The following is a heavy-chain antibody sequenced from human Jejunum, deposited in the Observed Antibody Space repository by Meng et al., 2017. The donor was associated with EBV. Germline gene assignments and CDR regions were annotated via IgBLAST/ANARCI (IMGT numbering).Heavy chain of an antibody. V-gene: IGHV1-18*04. CDR1: GYTFTMYG. Sequence: QRQLVQYGTEVKKSGASVKVSCKASGYTFTMYGISWVRQAPGQGLKWMGWISASNGDTNYAQKFQGRFTMYTETSTNTAYMELGSLRSDDTAVYYCARYGSGSSALDPWGQGTLVTVSS. CDR3: ARYGSGSSALDP. J-gene: IGHJ5*02. D-gene: IGHD3-10*01. CDR2: ISASNGDT.